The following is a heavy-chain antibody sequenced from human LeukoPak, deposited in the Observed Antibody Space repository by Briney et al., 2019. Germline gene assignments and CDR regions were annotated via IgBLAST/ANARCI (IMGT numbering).Heavy chain of an antibody. Sequence: ASVKVSCTASGYTFTAYYMHWVRQAPGQGLEWMGWINPNSGGTNFAQKFQGRVTMTRDTSITTAYMELSRLRSDDTAVYYCAREIPCSSSGCLDYWGQGTLVTVSS. D-gene: IGHD2-2*01. CDR3: AREIPCSSSGCLDY. CDR2: INPNSGGT. V-gene: IGHV1-2*02. J-gene: IGHJ4*02. CDR1: GYTFTAYY.